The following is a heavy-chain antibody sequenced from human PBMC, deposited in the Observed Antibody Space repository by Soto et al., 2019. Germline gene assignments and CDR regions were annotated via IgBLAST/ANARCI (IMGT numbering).Heavy chain of an antibody. CDR2: TYYRSKWYN. Sequence: PSQTLSLTCAISGDSVSSNSAAWNWIRQSPSRGLEWLGRTYYRSKWYNDYAVSVKSRITINPDTSKNQFSLQLNSVTPEHTAVYYCARVSFSADYPVVGQWYYYYGMDVWGQGTTVTVSS. D-gene: IGHD2-21*01. J-gene: IGHJ6*02. CDR1: GDSVSSNSAA. CDR3: ARVSFSADYPVVGQWYYYYGMDV. V-gene: IGHV6-1*01.